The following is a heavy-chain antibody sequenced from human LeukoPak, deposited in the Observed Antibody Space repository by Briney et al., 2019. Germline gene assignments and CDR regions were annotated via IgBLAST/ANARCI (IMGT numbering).Heavy chain of an antibody. Sequence: GGSLRLSCAASGFTVSSSYMTWVRQAPGKGLEWVSVIYSGDSTYYADSVKGRFTISRDNSKNTLYLQMNSLRAEDTAVYYCARLPGYYYYYYYMDVWGKGTTVTVSS. V-gene: IGHV3-53*01. CDR2: IYSGDST. CDR1: GFTVSSSY. CDR3: ARLPGYYYYYYYMDV. J-gene: IGHJ6*03.